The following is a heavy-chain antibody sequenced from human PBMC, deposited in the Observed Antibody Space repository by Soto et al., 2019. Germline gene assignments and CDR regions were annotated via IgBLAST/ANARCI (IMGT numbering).Heavy chain of an antibody. J-gene: IGHJ4*02. Sequence: QPGGSLRLSCAASGFTVSSKYMSWVRQAPGKGLEWVSVIYSGGSTFYADSVRGRFTISRDNSKNTVNLQMNSLRAEDTAVYYCARDPWAADYWGQGTLVTV. V-gene: IGHV3-66*01. CDR3: ARDPWAADY. CDR1: GFTVSSKY. CDR2: IYSGGST. D-gene: IGHD3-16*01.